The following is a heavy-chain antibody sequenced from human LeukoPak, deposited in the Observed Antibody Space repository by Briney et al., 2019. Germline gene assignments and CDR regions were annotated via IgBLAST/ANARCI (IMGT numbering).Heavy chain of an antibody. CDR2: IRSKAYGGTT. J-gene: IGHJ6*03. CDR1: GFTFDDYA. D-gene: IGHD1-7*01. V-gene: IGHV3-49*03. CDR3: TRVVGLELRHYYYMDV. Sequence: PGGSLRLSCTASGFTFDDYAMSWFRQAPGKGREWVGFIRSKAYGGTTEYAASVKGRFTISRDDSKSIAYLQMNSLKTEDTAVYYCTRVVGLELRHYYYMDVWGKGTTVTVSS.